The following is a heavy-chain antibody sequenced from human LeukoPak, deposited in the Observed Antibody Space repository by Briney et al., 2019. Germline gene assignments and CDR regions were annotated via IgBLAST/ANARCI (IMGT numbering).Heavy chain of an antibody. CDR2: ISHSRNTI. D-gene: IGHD4/OR15-4a*01. V-gene: IGHV3-48*01. CDR3: AKDPTHFRVWDDYDTNILSH. Sequence: PGGSLRLSCSVSGFTLSRYDMIWVRQAPGKGLELVSDISHSRNTIYYADSVRGRFTTSRDNSKNTLYLQMNSLRADDTAVYYCAKDPTHFRVWDDYDTNILSHWGQGTLVTVSS. J-gene: IGHJ4*02. CDR1: GFTLSRYD.